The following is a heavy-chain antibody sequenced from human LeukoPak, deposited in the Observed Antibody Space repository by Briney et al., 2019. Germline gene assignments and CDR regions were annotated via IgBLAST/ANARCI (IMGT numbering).Heavy chain of an antibody. CDR3: ARGDPHADL. CDR1: GFDLSTYE. Sequence: PGGSLRLSCAASGFDLSTYEMNWVRQAPGKGLEWIADITIIGHTTNYADSVKGRFTISRDNARTSLYLQMNSLRVEDTGVYYCARGDPHADLWGQGTLVTVSS. J-gene: IGHJ5*02. CDR2: ITIIGHTT. V-gene: IGHV3-48*03.